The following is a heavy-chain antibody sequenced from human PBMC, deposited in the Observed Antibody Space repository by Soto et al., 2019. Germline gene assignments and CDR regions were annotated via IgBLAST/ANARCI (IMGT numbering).Heavy chain of an antibody. D-gene: IGHD3-3*01. CDR1: GYTFTSYG. Sequence: QVQLVQSGAEVKKPGASVKVSCKASGYTFTSYGISWVRQAPGQGLEWMGWISAYNGNTNYAQKLQGRVTITTDTSTSTAYMELRSLRSDDTAVYYCARAYYDFWSGYYPSYYYYYMDVWGKGTTVTVSS. V-gene: IGHV1-18*01. J-gene: IGHJ6*03. CDR2: ISAYNGNT. CDR3: ARAYYDFWSGYYPSYYYYYMDV.